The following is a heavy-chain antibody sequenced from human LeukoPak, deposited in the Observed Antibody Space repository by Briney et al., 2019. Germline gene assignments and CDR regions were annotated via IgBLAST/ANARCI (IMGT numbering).Heavy chain of an antibody. D-gene: IGHD1-26*01. V-gene: IGHV3-23*01. CDR1: GFTFSSYG. Sequence: GGSLRLSCAASGFTFSSYGMTWVRQAPGKGLEWVSAISGSGGSTYYADSVKGRFTISRDNSKNTLYLQMNSLRAEDTAVYYCAKDGLYSGSYFDYWGQGTLVTVSS. CDR3: AKDGLYSGSYFDY. CDR2: ISGSGGST. J-gene: IGHJ4*02.